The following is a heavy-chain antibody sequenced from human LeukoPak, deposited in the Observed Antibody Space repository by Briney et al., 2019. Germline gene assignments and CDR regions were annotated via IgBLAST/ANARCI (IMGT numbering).Heavy chain of an antibody. Sequence: GGSLRLSCAASGFTFSSYWMSWVRQAPGKGLEWVANIKQDGSEKYYVDSVKGRLTISRDNAKNSLCLQMNSLRAEDTAVYYCARDPYGGNPIGAFDIWGQGTMVTVSS. CDR1: GFTFSSYW. CDR3: ARDPYGGNPIGAFDI. D-gene: IGHD4-17*01. V-gene: IGHV3-7*01. J-gene: IGHJ3*02. CDR2: IKQDGSEK.